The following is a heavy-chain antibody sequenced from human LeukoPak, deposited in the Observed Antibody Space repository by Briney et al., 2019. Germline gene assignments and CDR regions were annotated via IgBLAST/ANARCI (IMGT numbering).Heavy chain of an antibody. Sequence: PGRSLRLSCAASGFTFSSYGMHWVRQAPGKGLEWVAVISYDGSNKYYADSVKGRFTTSRDNSKNTLYLQMNSLRAEDTAVYYCAKGDGRGDYEKNFDYWGQGTLVTVSS. CDR3: AKGDGRGDYEKNFDY. V-gene: IGHV3-30*18. CDR2: ISYDGSNK. CDR1: GFTFSSYG. D-gene: IGHD4-17*01. J-gene: IGHJ4*02.